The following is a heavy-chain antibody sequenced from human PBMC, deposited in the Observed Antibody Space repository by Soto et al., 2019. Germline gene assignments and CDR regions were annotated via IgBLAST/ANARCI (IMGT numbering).Heavy chain of an antibody. CDR1: GGSISSSSYY. CDR3: FILVIPLPRALIDF. J-gene: IGHJ4*02. CDR2: IYYSGST. D-gene: IGHD3-16*02. Sequence: PSETLSLTCTVSGGSISSSSYYWGWIRQPPGKGLEWIGSIYYSGSTYYNPSLKSRVTISVDTSKNQFSLKLSSVTAADTAVYYCFILVIPLPRALIDFRGQGILVTVFS. V-gene: IGHV4-39*01.